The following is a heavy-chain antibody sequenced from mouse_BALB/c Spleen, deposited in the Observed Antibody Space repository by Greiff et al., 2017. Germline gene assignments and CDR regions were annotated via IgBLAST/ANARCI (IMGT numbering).Heavy chain of an antibody. CDR2: ISCYNGAT. Sequence: LVKTGASVKISCKASGYSFTGYYMHWVKQSHGKSLEWIGYISCYNGATSYNQKFKGKATFTVDTSSSTAYMQLSSLTSEDSAVYYCARYGSSPRGFAYWGQGTLVTVSA. J-gene: IGHJ3*01. CDR1: GYSFTGYY. CDR3: ARYGSSPRGFAY. V-gene: IGHV1S34*01. D-gene: IGHD1-1*01.